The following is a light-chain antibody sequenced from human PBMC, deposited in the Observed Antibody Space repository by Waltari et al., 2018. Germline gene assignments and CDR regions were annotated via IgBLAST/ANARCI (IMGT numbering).Light chain of an antibody. CDR3: QESYSNTRT. Sequence: DIQMTQSPSSLSASVGDRVTITCRASQSISSYLNWYQQKPGKAPKLLIYATSTLQSGGPSRFSGSGSGRAFTLIISSLQPEDFASYYCQESYSNTRTFGQGTKVEIK. CDR2: ATS. V-gene: IGKV1-39*01. CDR1: QSISSY. J-gene: IGKJ1*01.